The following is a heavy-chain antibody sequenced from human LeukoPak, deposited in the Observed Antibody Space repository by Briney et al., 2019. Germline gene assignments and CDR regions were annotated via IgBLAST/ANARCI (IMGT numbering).Heavy chain of an antibody. CDR1: GFTFSNYG. CDR3: AKDRTGGRYYFDN. Sequence: GGSLRLSCAASGFTFSNYGMHWVRQAPGKGLEWVAFIRYDGSNKYYADSVKGRFTISRDNSKNTLYLQMTSLRAEDTAVYYCAKDRTGGRYYFDNWGQGTLVTVSS. J-gene: IGHJ4*02. D-gene: IGHD3-16*01. V-gene: IGHV3-30*02. CDR2: IRYDGSNK.